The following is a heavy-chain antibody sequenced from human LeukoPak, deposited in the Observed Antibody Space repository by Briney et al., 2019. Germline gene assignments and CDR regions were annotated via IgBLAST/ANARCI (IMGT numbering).Heavy chain of an antibody. CDR3: ARDVSIAAAGAYYYYMDV. CDR1: GFTFSSYA. Sequence: PGGSLRLSCAASGFTFSSYAMDWVRQAPGKGLEWVAVISYDGSNKYYADSVKGRFTISRDNSKNTLYLQMNSLRAEDTAVYYCARDVSIAAAGAYYYYMDVWGKGTTVTVSS. CDR2: ISYDGSNK. J-gene: IGHJ6*03. V-gene: IGHV3-30*04. D-gene: IGHD6-13*01.